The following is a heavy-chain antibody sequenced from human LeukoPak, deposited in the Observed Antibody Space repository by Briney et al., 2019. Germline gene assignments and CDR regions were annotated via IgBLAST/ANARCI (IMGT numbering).Heavy chain of an antibody. J-gene: IGHJ6*03. CDR2: IYYSGST. Sequence: SETLSLTCTVSGGSISSSSYYWGWIRQPPGKGLEWIGSIYYSGSTYYNPSLKSRVTISVDTSKNQFSLKLSSVTAADTAVYYCARAGVLWFGAYYMDVWGKGTTVTVSS. V-gene: IGHV4-39*01. D-gene: IGHD3-10*01. CDR3: ARAGVLWFGAYYMDV. CDR1: GGSISSSSYY.